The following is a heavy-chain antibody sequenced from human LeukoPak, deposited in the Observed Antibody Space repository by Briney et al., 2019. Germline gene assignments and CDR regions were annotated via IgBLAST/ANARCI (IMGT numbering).Heavy chain of an antibody. J-gene: IGHJ5*02. Sequence: GGSLRLSCAASGFTFSDYAIHGVRQAPGKGLEWVSAISGSGGSTYYADSVKGRFTISRDNSKNTLYLQMNSLRAEDTAVYYCAKVGLWFGELAPNWFDPWGQGTLVTVSS. CDR3: AKVGLWFGELAPNWFDP. CDR2: ISGSGGST. V-gene: IGHV3-23*01. CDR1: GFTFSDYA. D-gene: IGHD3-10*01.